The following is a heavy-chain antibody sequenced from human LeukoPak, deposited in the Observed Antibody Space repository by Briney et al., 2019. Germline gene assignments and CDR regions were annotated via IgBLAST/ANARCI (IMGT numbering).Heavy chain of an antibody. CDR1: GFTFSHYY. V-gene: IGHV3-11*01. J-gene: IGHJ3*02. CDR2: ISDSGSTV. D-gene: IGHD2-15*01. Sequence: GGSLRLSCAASGFTFSHYYMSWIRQAPGKGLEWVSYISDSGSTVFYADSVKGRFTISRDNAKNSLYLQMNSLRAEDTAVYFCARVVYCGSGNCQIFAFDIWGQGTLVTVSS. CDR3: ARVVYCGSGNCQIFAFDI.